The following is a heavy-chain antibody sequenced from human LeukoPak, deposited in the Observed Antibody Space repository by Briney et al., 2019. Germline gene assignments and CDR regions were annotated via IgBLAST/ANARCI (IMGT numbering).Heavy chain of an antibody. CDR3: ARDSVCSGGSCYSHYFDY. CDR1: GYTFTSYG. Sequence: ASVKVSCKASGYTFTSYGISWVRQAPGQGLEWMGWISAYNGNTNYAQKPQGRVTMTTDTSTSTAYMELRSLRSDDTAVYYCARDSVCSGGSCYSHYFDYWGQGTLVTASS. D-gene: IGHD2-15*01. CDR2: ISAYNGNT. V-gene: IGHV1-18*04. J-gene: IGHJ4*02.